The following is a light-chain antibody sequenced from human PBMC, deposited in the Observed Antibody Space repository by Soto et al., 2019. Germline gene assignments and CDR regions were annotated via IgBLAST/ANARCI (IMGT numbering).Light chain of an antibody. CDR2: GAS. V-gene: IGKV1-NL1*01. Sequence: DIHLTQSPSSLSESVGDRVTMTCRASGRVGSSLAWYQQKAGEAPKLLFHGASTAAPDVPLRFSATGSGTEFTLVIDSLQAGDLGTFYCQQYAEYSTFGRGTRLEI. J-gene: IGKJ2*01. CDR1: GRVGSS. CDR3: QQYAEYST.